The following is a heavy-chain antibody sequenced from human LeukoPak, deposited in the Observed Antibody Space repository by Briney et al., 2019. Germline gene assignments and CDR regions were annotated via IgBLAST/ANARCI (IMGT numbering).Heavy chain of an antibody. D-gene: IGHD3-9*01. CDR1: GGSISSYY. Sequence: SETLSLTCTVSGGSISSYYRSWIRQPPGKGLEWIGYIYYSGSTNYNPSLKSRVTISVDTSKNQFSPKLSSVTAADTAVYYCARTGYSRGYFDYWGQGTLVTVSS. CDR2: IYYSGST. CDR3: ARTGYSRGYFDY. J-gene: IGHJ4*02. V-gene: IGHV4-59*12.